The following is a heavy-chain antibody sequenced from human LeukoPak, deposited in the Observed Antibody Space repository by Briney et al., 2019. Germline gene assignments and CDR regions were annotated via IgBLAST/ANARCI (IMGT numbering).Heavy chain of an antibody. CDR2: IYHSGST. D-gene: IGHD1-1*01. Sequence: SETLSLTCAVSGGSISSSNWWSWVRQPPGKGLEWIGEIYHSGSTNYNPSLKSRVTISVDKSKNQFSLKLSSVTAADTAVYYCARRRGYNWNGANWFDPWGQGTLVTVSS. CDR1: GGSISSSNW. V-gene: IGHV4-4*02. CDR3: ARRRGYNWNGANWFDP. J-gene: IGHJ5*02.